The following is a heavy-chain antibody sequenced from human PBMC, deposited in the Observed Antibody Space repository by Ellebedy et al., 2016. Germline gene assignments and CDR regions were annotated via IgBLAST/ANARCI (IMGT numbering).Heavy chain of an antibody. Sequence: GGSLRLSCAASGFTFSSYGMHWVRQAPGKGLEWVAVIWYDGINKYYADSVKGRFTISRDNSKNTLYLQMNSLRAEDTAVYYCARDLLAYCGGDCPFDFWGQGTLVTVSS. D-gene: IGHD2-21*02. CDR1: GFTFSSYG. J-gene: IGHJ4*02. CDR2: IWYDGINK. CDR3: ARDLLAYCGGDCPFDF. V-gene: IGHV3-33*08.